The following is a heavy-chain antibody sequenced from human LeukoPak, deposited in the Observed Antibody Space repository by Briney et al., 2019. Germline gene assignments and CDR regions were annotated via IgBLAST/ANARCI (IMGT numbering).Heavy chain of an antibody. D-gene: IGHD5-18*01. V-gene: IGHV3-7*03. CDR2: LKQDGSEI. CDR1: GFTFSSHW. CDR3: AKRIQSAMAMGY. J-gene: IGHJ4*02. Sequence: GGSLRLSCAASGFTFSSHWMSWVRQAPGKGLEWVGNLKQDGSEIYYLDSVKGRFTISRDNAKNSLYLQMNSLRAEDTAVYYCAKRIQSAMAMGYWGQGTLVTVSS.